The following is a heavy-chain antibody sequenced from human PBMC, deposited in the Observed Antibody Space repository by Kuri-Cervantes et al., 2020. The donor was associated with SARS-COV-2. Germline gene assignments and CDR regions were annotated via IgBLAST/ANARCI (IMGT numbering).Heavy chain of an antibody. Sequence: GESLKISCAASGFTFSSYSMNWVRQAPGKGLEWVASVSNTGTYTYYADSVKGRYNIFRDNSQNTLYLQMNRLRAEDTAVYYCARDGYYDILTGYFYWGQGTLVTVSS. CDR1: GFTFSSYS. CDR3: ARDGYYDILTGYFY. D-gene: IGHD3-9*01. V-gene: IGHV3-21*04. J-gene: IGHJ4*02. CDR2: VSNTGTYT.